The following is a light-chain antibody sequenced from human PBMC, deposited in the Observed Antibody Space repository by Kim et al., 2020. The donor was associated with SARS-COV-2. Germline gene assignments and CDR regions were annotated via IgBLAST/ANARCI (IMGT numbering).Light chain of an antibody. Sequence: SPGESAPLSCMASQSVSSIVAWYQPKPGQAPRLLIYGASTRATGIPARFSGSGSGTEFTLTISSLQSEDFAVYYCQQYNNWPLTFGGGTKVDIK. J-gene: IGKJ4*01. CDR2: GAS. V-gene: IGKV3-15*01. CDR1: QSVSSI. CDR3: QQYNNWPLT.